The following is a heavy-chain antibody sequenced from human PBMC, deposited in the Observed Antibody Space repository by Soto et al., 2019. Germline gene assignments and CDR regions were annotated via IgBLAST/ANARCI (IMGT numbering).Heavy chain of an antibody. J-gene: IGHJ3*02. CDR2: IWYDGSNE. Sequence: QVQLVESGGGVVQPGKSLRLSCAASGFSFSSYGMHWVRQAPGKGLEWVAVIWYDGSNEGYADSVKGRFAISRDNSKNTLYLQMNSLRADDTAVYYCARDRDYYDNSGYALDIWGQGTVVTVSS. CDR3: ARDRDYYDNSGYALDI. CDR1: GFSFSSYG. V-gene: IGHV3-33*01. D-gene: IGHD3-22*01.